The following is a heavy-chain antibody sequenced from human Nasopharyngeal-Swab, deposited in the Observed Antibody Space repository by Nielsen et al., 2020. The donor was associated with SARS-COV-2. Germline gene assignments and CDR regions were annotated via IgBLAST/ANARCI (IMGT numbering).Heavy chain of an antibody. CDR3: ARDEAGTANSGFDY. J-gene: IGHJ4*02. Sequence: GGSLRLSCAASGFTFSNYGMHWVRQAPGKGLEWVAVISYDGRNIFYADSVKGRFTISRDNSKNTLYLQMNSLRAEDTAIYYCARDEAGTANSGFDYWGQGTLVTVSS. V-gene: IGHV3-30*03. D-gene: IGHD1-1*01. CDR2: ISYDGRNI. CDR1: GFTFSNYG.